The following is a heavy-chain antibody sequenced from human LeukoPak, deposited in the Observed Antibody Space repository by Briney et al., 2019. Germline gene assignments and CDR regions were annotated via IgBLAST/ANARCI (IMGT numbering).Heavy chain of an antibody. V-gene: IGHV3-64*04. CDR1: GFSFSAYA. J-gene: IGHJ4*02. CDR3: ARAMRSGYDY. D-gene: IGHD5-12*01. CDR2: INSNGRST. Sequence: GSLRLSCSASGFSFSAYAMHWVCQAPRKGLEYVSAINSNGRSTYYADSVKGRFTISRDNAKNSLYVEMNSLRDEDTGVYYCARAMRSGYDYWGQGTLVTVSS.